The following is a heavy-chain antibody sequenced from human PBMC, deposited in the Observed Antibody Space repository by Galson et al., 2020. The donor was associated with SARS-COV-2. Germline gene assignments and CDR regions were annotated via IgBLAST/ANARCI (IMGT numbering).Heavy chain of an antibody. D-gene: IGHD3-9*01. Sequence: SENLSLTCTVSGGSISSSRSYWGWIRQPPGKGLEWIGSIYYSGSTYYNPSLKSRVTISVDTSKNQFSLKLSSVTAADTAVYYCARHNDILTGYPIHYFDYWGQGTLVTVSS. CDR1: GGSISSSRSY. V-gene: IGHV4-39*01. CDR2: IYYSGST. CDR3: ARHNDILTGYPIHYFDY. J-gene: IGHJ4*02.